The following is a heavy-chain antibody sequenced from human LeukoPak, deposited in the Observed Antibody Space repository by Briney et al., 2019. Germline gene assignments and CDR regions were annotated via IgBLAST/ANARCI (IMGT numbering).Heavy chain of an antibody. CDR2: ISSSSSYI. J-gene: IGHJ4*02. V-gene: IGHV3-21*01. CDR1: GFTIGNTY. CDR3: ARGPPRMYYDFWSGYPLFDY. D-gene: IGHD3-3*01. Sequence: PGGSLRLSCAVSGFTIGNTYMSWVRQAPGKGLEWVSSISSSSSYIYYADSVKGRFTISRDNAKNSLYLQMNSLRAEDTAVYYCARGPPRMYYDFWSGYPLFDYWGQGTLVTVSS.